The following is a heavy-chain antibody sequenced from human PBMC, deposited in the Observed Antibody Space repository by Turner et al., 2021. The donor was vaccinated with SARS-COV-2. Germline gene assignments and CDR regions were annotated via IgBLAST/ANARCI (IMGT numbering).Heavy chain of an antibody. J-gene: IGHJ3*02. Sequence: EVQLLESGGGLVQPGGYLRLSCAASGFTFSSYAMSWVRQAPGKGLEWVSAISGSGVSTYYADSVKGRFTISRDNSKNTLYLQMNSLRAEDTAVYYCAKGEGYGSGAFDIWGQGTMVTVSS. D-gene: IGHD3-10*01. CDR2: ISGSGVST. CDR1: GFTFSSYA. CDR3: AKGEGYGSGAFDI. V-gene: IGHV3-23*01.